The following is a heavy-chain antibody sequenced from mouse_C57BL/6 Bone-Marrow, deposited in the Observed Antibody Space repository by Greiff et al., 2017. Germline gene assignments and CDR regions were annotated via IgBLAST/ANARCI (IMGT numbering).Heavy chain of an antibody. D-gene: IGHD2-3*01. Sequence: VQLQQSGAELVRPGASVKLSCTASGFNIKDDYMHWVKQRPEQGLEWIGWIDPENGDTEYASKFQGKATITADTSSNTAYLQLSSLTSEDTAVYYCTTDDGYYPDYWGQGTTLTVSS. CDR1: GFNIKDDY. CDR2: IDPENGDT. CDR3: TTDDGYYPDY. J-gene: IGHJ2*01. V-gene: IGHV14-4*01.